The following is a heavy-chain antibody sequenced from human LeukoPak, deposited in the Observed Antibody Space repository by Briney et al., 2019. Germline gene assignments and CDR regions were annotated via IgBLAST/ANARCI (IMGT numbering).Heavy chain of an antibody. D-gene: IGHD4-23*01. CDR2: INPSGGST. J-gene: IGHJ6*03. CDR1: GYAFTSYY. V-gene: IGHV1-46*01. Sequence: GASVKVSCKASGYAFTSYYMHWVRHAPGQGLEWMGIINPSGGSTSYAQKFQGRVTMTRDTSTSTVYMELSSLRSEDTAVYYCARAQRPTVVTPYYYYMDVWGKGTTVTISS. CDR3: ARAQRPTVVTPYYYYMDV.